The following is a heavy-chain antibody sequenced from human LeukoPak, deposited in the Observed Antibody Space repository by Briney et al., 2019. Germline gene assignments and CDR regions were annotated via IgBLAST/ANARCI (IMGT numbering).Heavy chain of an antibody. CDR1: GFTFSSYG. Sequence: GRSLRLSCAASGFTFSSYGMHWVRQAPGKGLEWVAVISYDGSNKYYADSVKGRFTISRDNSKNTLYLQMNSLRAEDTAVYYCARVGTGSWYFDLWGRGTLVTFSS. D-gene: IGHD3-10*01. J-gene: IGHJ2*01. CDR2: ISYDGSNK. V-gene: IGHV3-30*03. CDR3: ARVGTGSWYFDL.